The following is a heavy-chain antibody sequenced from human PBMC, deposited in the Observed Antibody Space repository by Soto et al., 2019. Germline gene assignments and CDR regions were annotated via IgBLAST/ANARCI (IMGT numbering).Heavy chain of an antibody. J-gene: IGHJ6*02. V-gene: IGHV2-70*01. D-gene: IGHD3-3*01. CDR1: GFSLSTSGMC. Sequence: SGPTLVNPTQTLTLTCTFSGFSLSTSGMCVSWIRQPPGKALEWLALIDWDDDKYYSTSLKTRLTISKDTSKNQVVLTMTNMDPVDTATYYCARVPRGITIFGVVNPSHYYYGMDVWGQGTTVTVSS. CDR2: IDWDDDK. CDR3: ARVPRGITIFGVVNPSHYYYGMDV.